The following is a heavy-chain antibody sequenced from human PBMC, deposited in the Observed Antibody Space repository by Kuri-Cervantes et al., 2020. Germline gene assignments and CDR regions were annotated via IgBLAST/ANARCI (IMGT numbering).Heavy chain of an antibody. D-gene: IGHD6-19*01. J-gene: IGHJ4*02. Sequence: ASVKVSCKASGYTFTSYYMHWVRQAPGQGLEWMGIINPSGGSTNYAQKFQGRVTMTRDTSTTTVYMELSSLRSEDTAVYYCARIPVAGTKGLGYWGQGTLVTVSS. CDR1: GYTFTSYY. V-gene: IGHV1-46*01. CDR3: ARIPVAGTKGLGY. CDR2: INPSGGST.